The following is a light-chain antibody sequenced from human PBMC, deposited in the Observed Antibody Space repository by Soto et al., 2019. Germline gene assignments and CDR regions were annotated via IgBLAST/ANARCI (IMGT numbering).Light chain of an antibody. V-gene: IGKV1-9*01. J-gene: IGKJ1*01. Sequence: IPLTQSPSSLSASVGDRVTITCRASQGISRYLAWYQQKPGEAPKLLIYAASTLQTGVPSRFSGSGSGTDFTLTISSLQPEDFATYYCQQLNSFPWTFGQGSTVEIK. CDR2: AAS. CDR3: QQLNSFPWT. CDR1: QGISRY.